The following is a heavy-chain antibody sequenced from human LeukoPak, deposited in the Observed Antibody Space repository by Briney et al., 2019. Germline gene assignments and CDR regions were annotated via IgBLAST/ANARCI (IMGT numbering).Heavy chain of an antibody. CDR3: AATISLVRGYFDY. CDR2: ISGSGGST. D-gene: IGHD3-10*01. CDR1: GFTFSSYA. J-gene: IGHJ4*02. Sequence: GGSLRLSCAASGFTFSSYAMSWVRQAPGKGLEWVSAISGSGGSTYYADSVKGRFTISRDNSRNTLYLEMNSLRADDTAVYYCAATISLVRGYFDYWGQGTLVTVSS. V-gene: IGHV3-23*01.